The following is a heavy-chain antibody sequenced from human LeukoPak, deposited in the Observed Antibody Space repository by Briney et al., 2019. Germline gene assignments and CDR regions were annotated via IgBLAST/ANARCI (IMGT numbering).Heavy chain of an antibody. V-gene: IGHV3-53*01. CDR1: GLTVSSNH. Sequence: GGSLRLSCAASGLTVSSNHMAWVRQAPGKGLEWVSVIYTGGITYYADSVQGRFTIYRDNSKNTVYLQMNSLRVEDTALYYCARDHAPAGVGLDFWGQGTQVTVSS. CDR2: IYTGGIT. J-gene: IGHJ4*02. D-gene: IGHD6-13*01. CDR3: ARDHAPAGVGLDF.